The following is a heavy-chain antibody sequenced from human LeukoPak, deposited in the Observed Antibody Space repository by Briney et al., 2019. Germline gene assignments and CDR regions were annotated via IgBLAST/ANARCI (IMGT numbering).Heavy chain of an antibody. D-gene: IGHD6-6*01. CDR2: IYQSGST. J-gene: IGHJ4*02. CDR1: GYSISNGYY. V-gene: IGHV4-38-2*02. CDR3: ARDRSSSILGYFDY. Sequence: PSETLSLTCTVSGYSISNGYYRGWIRQPPGKGLERVGSIYQSGSTYNNPSLKSRVSISVDTSKNQFSLKLTSVTAADTAVYYCARDRSSSILGYFDYWGQGTLVTVSS.